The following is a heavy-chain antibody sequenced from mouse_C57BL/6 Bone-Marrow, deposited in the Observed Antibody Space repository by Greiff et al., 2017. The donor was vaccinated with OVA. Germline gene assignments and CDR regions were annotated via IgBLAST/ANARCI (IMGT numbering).Heavy chain of an antibody. J-gene: IGHJ2*02. CDR1: GYTFPNSW. D-gene: IGHD1-1*01. Sequence: VQLQQPGAELVRPGTSVKLSCKASGYTFPNSWMHWVKQMPEQGLEWIGVIAPSDSYINYNQKFKGRATLTVDTSSSTAYMHLSSLTSEDSAVYYCAHYGSRLYLHYWGQGTSLTGSS. CDR3: AHYGSRLYLHY. CDR2: IAPSDSYI. V-gene: IGHV1-59*01.